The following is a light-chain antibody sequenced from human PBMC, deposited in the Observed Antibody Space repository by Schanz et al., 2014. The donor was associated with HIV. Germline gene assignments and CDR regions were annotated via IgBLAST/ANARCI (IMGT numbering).Light chain of an antibody. V-gene: IGLV1-44*01. J-gene: IGLJ2*01. CDR3: AVWDDSLNLL. Sequence: QSVLTQPPSASGTPGQRVTISCSGSSSNIGSNTVNWYQQFPGTAPKLLIYYDDLLPSGVSDRFSGSKSGTSASLAISGLQPEDEADYYCAVWDDSLNLLFGGGTKLTVL. CDR2: YDD. CDR1: SSNIGSNT.